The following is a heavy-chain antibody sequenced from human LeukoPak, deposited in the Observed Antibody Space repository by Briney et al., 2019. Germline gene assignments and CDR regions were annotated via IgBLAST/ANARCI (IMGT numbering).Heavy chain of an antibody. D-gene: IGHD1-26*01. CDR3: ARDNSVGDVAWWFDP. Sequence: ASVKVSCKASGGTFSSYAISWVRQAPGQGLEWMGGIIPIFGTANYAQKFQGRVTITADESTSTAYMELSSLRSEDTAVYYCARDNSVGDVAWWFDPWGQGTLVTVSS. CDR1: GGTFSSYA. CDR2: IIPIFGTA. V-gene: IGHV1-69*13. J-gene: IGHJ5*02.